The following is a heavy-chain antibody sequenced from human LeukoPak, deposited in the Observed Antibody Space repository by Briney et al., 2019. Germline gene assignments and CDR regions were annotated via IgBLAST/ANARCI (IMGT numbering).Heavy chain of an antibody. V-gene: IGHV3-48*02. CDR3: ARDLHYYVAMDV. CDR2: ISSSSNTI. CDR1: GFTFNYFS. Sequence: GGSLRLSCAASGFTFNYFSVNWVRQAPGKGLEWVSYISSSSNTIYYADSVKGRFTISRDNARNSLYLQMNSLRDEDTALYYCARDLHYYVAMDVWGQGTTVTVSS. J-gene: IGHJ6*02. D-gene: IGHD3-10*02.